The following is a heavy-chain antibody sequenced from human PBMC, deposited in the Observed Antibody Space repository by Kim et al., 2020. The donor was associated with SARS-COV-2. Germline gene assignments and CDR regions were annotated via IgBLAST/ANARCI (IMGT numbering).Heavy chain of an antibody. D-gene: IGHD3-10*01. J-gene: IGHJ6*02. Sequence: YAASVKGRFTISRDNSKNTLYLQMTSLRAEDTAVYYCARTLVLSGYYGMDVWGQGTTVTVSS. CDR3: ARTLVLSGYYGMDV. V-gene: IGHV3-33*01.